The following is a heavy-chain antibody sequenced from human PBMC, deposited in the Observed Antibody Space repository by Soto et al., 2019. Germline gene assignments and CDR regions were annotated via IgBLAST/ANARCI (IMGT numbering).Heavy chain of an antibody. CDR3: AGGQYYCDY. V-gene: IGHV3-30*03. CDR1: GFPFSSYG. J-gene: IGHJ4*02. CDR2: ISYDGSKK. Sequence: QVQLVESGGGVVQPGRSLRLSCAASGFPFSSYGMHWVRQAPGKGLDWVALISYDGSKKYYADSVKGRFTISRDNSKQTLYLQMSSLRAEDTAVYYCAGGQYYCDYCGQGTLVSVSS. D-gene: IGHD2-15*01.